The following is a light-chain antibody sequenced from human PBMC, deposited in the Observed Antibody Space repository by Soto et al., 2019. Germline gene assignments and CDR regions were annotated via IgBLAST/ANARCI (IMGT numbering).Light chain of an antibody. CDR1: QSVGTN. CDR3: QQYTNRPPWT. Sequence: EIVMTQSPATLSVSPGERATLSCRASQSVGTNLAWYQQKPGQAPRLLIFGTSTRATGIPARFSGSASGTDFSLTISSVQSDDFAVYYCQQYTNRPPWTFGQGTKVDMK. CDR2: GTS. J-gene: IGKJ1*01. V-gene: IGKV3-15*01.